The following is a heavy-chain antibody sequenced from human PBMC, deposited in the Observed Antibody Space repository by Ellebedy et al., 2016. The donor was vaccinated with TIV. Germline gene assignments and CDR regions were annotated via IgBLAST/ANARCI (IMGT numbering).Heavy chain of an antibody. D-gene: IGHD3-10*01. V-gene: IGHV3-21*01. CDR3: ARPDSLMVRGVSYYYYGMDV. CDR1: GFTFSSYS. J-gene: IGHJ6*02. Sequence: GESLKISCAASGFTFSSYSMNWVRQAPGKGLEWVSSISSSSSYIYYADSVKGRFTISRDNAKNSLYLQMNSLRAEDTAVYYCARPDSLMVRGVSYYYYGMDVWGQGTTVTVSS. CDR2: ISSSSSYI.